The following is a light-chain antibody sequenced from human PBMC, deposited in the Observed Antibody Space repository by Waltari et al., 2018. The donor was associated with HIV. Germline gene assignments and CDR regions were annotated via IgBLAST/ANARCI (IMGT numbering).Light chain of an antibody. CDR3: QSSDISGNYWV. V-gene: IGLV3-25*03. CDR1: ALPKQY. J-gene: IGLJ3*02. Sequence: SYGLTQPPSVSVSPGQTATITCSGDALPKQYAYWYQQKPGQAPVMAIYKDSERPSGITERLSGSSCATTATLTIRGGQAEDEADYYCQSSDISGNYWVFGGGTKLTVL. CDR2: KDS.